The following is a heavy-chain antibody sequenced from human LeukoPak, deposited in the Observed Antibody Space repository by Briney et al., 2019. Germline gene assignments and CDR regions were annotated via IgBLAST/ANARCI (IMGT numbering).Heavy chain of an antibody. D-gene: IGHD1-26*01. V-gene: IGHV4-4*07. J-gene: IGHJ4*02. CDR3: ARERQGGSYYRTIVSAYFDY. Sequence: SETLSLTCTVSGGSISSYYWSWIRQPAGKGLEWIGRIYTSGSTNYNPSLKSRVTMSVDTSKNQFSLKLSSVTAADTAVYYCARERQGGSYYRTIVSAYFDYWGQGTLVTVSS. CDR2: IYTSGST. CDR1: GGSISSYY.